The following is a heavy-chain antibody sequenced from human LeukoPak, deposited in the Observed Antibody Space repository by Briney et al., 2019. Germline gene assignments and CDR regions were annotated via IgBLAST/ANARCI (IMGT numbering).Heavy chain of an antibody. Sequence: GGSLRLSCAASGFTFSSYSMNWVRQAPGKGLEWVSSISSSSSYIYYADSVKGRFTISRDNAKNSLYLQMNSLRAEDTAVYYCAREVYYDSSGYYYVPSPFDYWGQGTLVTASS. J-gene: IGHJ4*02. D-gene: IGHD3-22*01. CDR2: ISSSSSYI. CDR3: AREVYYDSSGYYYVPSPFDY. V-gene: IGHV3-21*01. CDR1: GFTFSSYS.